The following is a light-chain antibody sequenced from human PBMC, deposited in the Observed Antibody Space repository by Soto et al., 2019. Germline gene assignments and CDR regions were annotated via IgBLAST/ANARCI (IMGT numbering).Light chain of an antibody. V-gene: IGLV2-11*01. CDR1: SSDVGGYNY. CDR2: DVS. J-gene: IGLJ3*02. Sequence: SALTQPRSVSGSPGQSVTISCTGTSSDVGGYNYVSWYQQHPGKAPKLMIYDVSKRPSGVPDRFSGSKSGNTASLTISGLQAEDEADYYCCSYAGSYTRWVFGGGTKLTVL. CDR3: CSYAGSYTRWV.